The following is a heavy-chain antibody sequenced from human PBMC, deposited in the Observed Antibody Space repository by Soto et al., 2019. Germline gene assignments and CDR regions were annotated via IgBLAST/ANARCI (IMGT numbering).Heavy chain of an antibody. Sequence: EVHLLESGGGLVQPGGSLRLSCTASGFTFSSYAMTWVRQAPGRGLEGASGITASGGRTFYADSVKGRFTISRDNSRSTLYLQMNSLRAEDTAVYYCAKDTRYADYVGWFDSWGQGTLVTVSS. V-gene: IGHV3-23*01. CDR1: GFTFSSYA. J-gene: IGHJ5*01. CDR2: ITASGGRT. CDR3: AKDTRYADYVGWFDS. D-gene: IGHD4-17*01.